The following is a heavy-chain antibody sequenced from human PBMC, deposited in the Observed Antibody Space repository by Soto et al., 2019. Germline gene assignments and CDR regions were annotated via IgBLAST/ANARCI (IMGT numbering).Heavy chain of an antibody. Sequence: QVQLVESGGGVVQPGRSLRLSCAASGFTFSSYGMHWVRQAPGKGLEWVAIISYDGSNTYYADSVKGRFTISRDNSKNMLYLQMNSLRAEDTSGYYCAKEGGLSGSYYISSSYYFDYWGQGTLVTVSS. D-gene: IGHD1-26*01. CDR2: ISYDGSNT. V-gene: IGHV3-30*18. CDR1: GFTFSSYG. CDR3: AKEGGLSGSYYISSSYYFDY. J-gene: IGHJ4*02.